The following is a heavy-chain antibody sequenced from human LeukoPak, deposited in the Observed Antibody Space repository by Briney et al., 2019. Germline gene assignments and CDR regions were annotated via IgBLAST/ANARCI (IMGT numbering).Heavy chain of an antibody. V-gene: IGHV3-21*01. D-gene: IGHD6-6*01. CDR2: ISSSSSYI. CDR1: GFTFSSYS. J-gene: IGHJ4*02. CDR3: ARVALIAARDY. Sequence: GGSLRLSCAASGFTFSSYSMNWVRQAPGKGLEWVSSISSSSSYIYYADSVKGRFTISRDNAKNSLYLQMNSLRAEDTTVYYCARVALIAARDYWGQGTLVTVSS.